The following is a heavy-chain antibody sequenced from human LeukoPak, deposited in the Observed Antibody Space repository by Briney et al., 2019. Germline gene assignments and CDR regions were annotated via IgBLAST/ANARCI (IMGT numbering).Heavy chain of an antibody. Sequence: GSLTLSCAVSGFAVSSDSMTWVRQGPGKGLEWVSIIYTGGSTYYADSVKGRFTNSRDNSQNTLYLQMNSLRVEDTAVYYCARGQGEGFDFWGQGTLVPVSS. D-gene: IGHD3-16*01. J-gene: IGHJ4*02. V-gene: IGHV3-53*01. CDR1: GFAVSSDS. CDR3: ARGQGEGFDF. CDR2: IYTGGST.